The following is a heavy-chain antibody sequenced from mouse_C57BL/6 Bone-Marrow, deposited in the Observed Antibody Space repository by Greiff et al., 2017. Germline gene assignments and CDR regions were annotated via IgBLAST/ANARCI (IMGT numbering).Heavy chain of an antibody. Sequence: EVMLVESEGGLVQPGSSMKLSCTASGFTFSDYYMAWVRQVPEKGLEWVANINYDGSSTNYLDSLKSRFIISRDNATNILYLHMSSLKSEDSATYYCARDRVGNYSYYFDYWGQGTTLTVSS. V-gene: IGHV5-16*01. CDR2: INYDGSST. J-gene: IGHJ2*01. CDR1: GFTFSDYY. D-gene: IGHD2-1*01. CDR3: ARDRVGNYSYYFDY.